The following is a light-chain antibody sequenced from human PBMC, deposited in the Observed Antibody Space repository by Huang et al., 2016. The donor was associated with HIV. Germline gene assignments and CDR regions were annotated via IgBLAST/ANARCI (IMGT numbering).Light chain of an antibody. J-gene: IGKJ4*01. V-gene: IGKV3D-15*01. Sequence: EIMMTQFPATLSVSPGERVTLSCRASQSVTNNLAWYQQKPGQAPRVLIYGASTRATGIPARFSGSGSGTEFTLTISSLQSEDFAVYYCHQYTRWPPAFGGGTKVEIK. CDR2: GAS. CDR1: QSVTNN. CDR3: HQYTRWPPA.